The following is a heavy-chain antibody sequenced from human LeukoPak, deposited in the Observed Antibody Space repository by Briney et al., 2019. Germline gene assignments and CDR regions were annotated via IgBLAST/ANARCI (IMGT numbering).Heavy chain of an antibody. CDR1: GFTFSSYS. Sequence: GGSLRLSWAASGFTFSSYSMNWVRQAPGKGLEWVSSISSSSSYIYYADSVKGRFTISRDNAKNSLYLQMNSLRAEDTAVYYCAREYGDGYNWGGFDYWGQGTLVTVSS. CDR2: ISSSSSYI. D-gene: IGHD5-24*01. J-gene: IGHJ4*02. V-gene: IGHV3-21*01. CDR3: AREYGDGYNWGGFDY.